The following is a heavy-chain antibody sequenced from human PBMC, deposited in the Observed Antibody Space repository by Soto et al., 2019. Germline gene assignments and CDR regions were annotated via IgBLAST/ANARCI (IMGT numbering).Heavy chain of an antibody. D-gene: IGHD5-18*01. J-gene: IGHJ4*02. CDR2: IYYSGST. V-gene: IGHV4-31*03. CDR3: ARDRRHRGYSYGHTFDY. CDR1: GGSISSGGYS. Sequence: QVQLQESGPGLVKPSQTLSLTCTVSGGSISSGGYSWSWISQHPGKGLVWIGYIYYSGSTYYNPSLKSRDTISVDTSKSQFSLTLSSVTAADTAVYYCARDRRHRGYSYGHTFDYWGQGTLVTVSS.